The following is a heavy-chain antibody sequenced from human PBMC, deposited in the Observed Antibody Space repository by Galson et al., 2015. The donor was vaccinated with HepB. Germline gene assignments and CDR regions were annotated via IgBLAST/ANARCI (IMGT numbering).Heavy chain of an antibody. D-gene: IGHD3/OR15-3a*01. V-gene: IGHV3-7*03. J-gene: IGHJ4*02. CDR1: GFTFSTSW. Sequence: SLRLSCAASGFTFSTSWMSWARQAPGKGLEWVAIINEPGSEKYYVDSMKGRFTISRDNAKNSLSLQMNSMRAEDTAVYYCARGQGLLWGQGTLVTVSS. CDR2: INEPGSEK. CDR3: ARGQGLL.